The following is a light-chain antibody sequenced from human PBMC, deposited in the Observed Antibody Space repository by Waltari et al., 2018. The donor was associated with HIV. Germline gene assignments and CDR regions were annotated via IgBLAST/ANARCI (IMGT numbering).Light chain of an antibody. J-gene: IGKJ1*01. CDR1: QNMGNF. CDR2: AAS. CDR3: QQTYTTPRT. Sequence: DIQMTQSPSSLSAYVGDRVTITCRASQNMGNFLNWYQQKPGKAPKLLIYAASTLVSGVPSRCSGSGSGTYFTLTISSVQPEDFATYSCQQTYTTPRTFGQGTKVEF. V-gene: IGKV1-39*01.